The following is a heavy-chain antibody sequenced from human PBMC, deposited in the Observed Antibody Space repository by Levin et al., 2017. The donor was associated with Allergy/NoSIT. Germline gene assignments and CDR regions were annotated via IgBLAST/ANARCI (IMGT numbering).Heavy chain of an antibody. V-gene: IGHV1-8*01. D-gene: IGHD1-1*01. CDR3: ARERRSVGLPYYYGMDV. Sequence: ASVKVSCKASGYTFTSYDINWVRQATGQGLEWMGWMNPNSGNTGYAQKFQGRVTMTRNTSISTAYMELSSLRSEDTAVYYCARERRSVGLPYYYGMDVWGQGTTVTVSS. CDR1: GYTFTSYD. J-gene: IGHJ6*02. CDR2: MNPNSGNT.